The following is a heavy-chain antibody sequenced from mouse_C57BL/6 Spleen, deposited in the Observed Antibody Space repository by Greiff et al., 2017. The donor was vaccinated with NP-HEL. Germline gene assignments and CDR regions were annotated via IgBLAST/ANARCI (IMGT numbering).Heavy chain of an antibody. CDR1: GFAFSSYW. J-gene: IGHJ3*01. Sequence: VQLQQSGAELVKPGASVKISCKASGFAFSSYWMNWVKQRPGKGLEWIGQIDPGDGDTNYNGKFKGKATLTADKSSSTAYMQLSSLTSEDSAVYYCASECYGKYGFAYWGQGALVTVAA. CDR3: ASECYGKYGFAY. V-gene: IGHV1-80*01. CDR2: IDPGDGDT. D-gene: IGHD2-12*01.